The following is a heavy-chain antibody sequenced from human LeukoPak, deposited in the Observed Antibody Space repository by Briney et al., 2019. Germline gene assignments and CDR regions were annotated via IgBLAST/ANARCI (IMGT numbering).Heavy chain of an antibody. CDR2: IYYSGST. J-gene: IGHJ4*02. Sequence: SETLSLTCTVSGGSISSSSYYWGWIRQPPGKGLEWIGSIYYSGSTYYNPSLKSRVTISVDTSKNQFSLKLSSVTAVDTAVYYCARRSSSSLPLYDWGQGTLVTVSS. CDR3: ARRSSSSLPLYD. D-gene: IGHD6-6*01. CDR1: GGSISSSSYY. V-gene: IGHV4-39*07.